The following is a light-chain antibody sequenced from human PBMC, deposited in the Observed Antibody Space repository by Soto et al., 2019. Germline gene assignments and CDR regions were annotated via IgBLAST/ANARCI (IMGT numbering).Light chain of an antibody. CDR3: GTWDSSLSTYV. J-gene: IGLJ1*01. Sequence: QPVLTQPPSVSAAPGQKVTISCSGSSSDIGSNYVSWYRHLPGTAPKLLIYENNKRPSGIPDRFSGSKSGTSATLGITGLQTGDEADYYCGTWDSSLSTYVFGTGTKLTVL. V-gene: IGLV1-51*02. CDR2: ENN. CDR1: SSDIGSNY.